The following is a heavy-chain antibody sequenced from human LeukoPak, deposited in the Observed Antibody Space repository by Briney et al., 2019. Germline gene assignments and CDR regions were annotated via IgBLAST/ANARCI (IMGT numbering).Heavy chain of an antibody. CDR2: ISGDGGST. D-gene: IGHD3-22*01. V-gene: IGHV3-43*02. Sequence: AGGSXRLSCAASGFTFDDYAMRWVRHAPGKGLEWVSLISGDGGSTYYADSVKGRFTISRDNSKNSLYLQMNSLRTEDTALYYCAKADITMIVVAAFDIWGQGTMVTVSS. CDR1: GFTFDDYA. J-gene: IGHJ3*02. CDR3: AKADITMIVVAAFDI.